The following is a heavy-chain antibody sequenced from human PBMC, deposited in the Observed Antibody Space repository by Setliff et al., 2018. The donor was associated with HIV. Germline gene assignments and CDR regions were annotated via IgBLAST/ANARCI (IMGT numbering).Heavy chain of an antibody. CDR3: ARTLRAAAMGYFDY. Sequence: SETLSLTCTVSGGSISSGYYYWSWIRQPAGKGLEWIGHIYTTGSTNYNPSLKSRVTISVDTSKNQFSLKLTSVTAADTAVYYCARTLRAAAMGYFDYWGQGTLVTVSS. V-gene: IGHV4-61*09. J-gene: IGHJ4*02. CDR2: IYTTGST. CDR1: GGSISSGYYY. D-gene: IGHD5-18*01.